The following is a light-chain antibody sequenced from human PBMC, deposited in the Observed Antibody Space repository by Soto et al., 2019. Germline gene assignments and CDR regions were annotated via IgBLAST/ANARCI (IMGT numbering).Light chain of an antibody. CDR2: DVS. CDR3: SSYTSSSSVV. J-gene: IGLJ2*01. Sequence: SALTQPASVSGSPEQSITISCTGTSSDVGGFNYVSWYQQHPGKAPKLMIYDVSNRPSGVSNRFSGSKSGNTASLTISGLQAEVEADYYCSSYTSSSSVVFGGGTKLTVL. CDR1: SSDVGGFNY. V-gene: IGLV2-14*01.